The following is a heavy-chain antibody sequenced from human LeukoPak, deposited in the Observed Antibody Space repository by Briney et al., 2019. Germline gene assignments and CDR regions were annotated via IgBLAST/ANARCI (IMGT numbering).Heavy chain of an antibody. Sequence: GGSLRLSCAASGFTFSSYAMSWVRQAPGKGLEWVSAISGSGYSTYYADSVKGRFTISRDNSKNTLYLQMKSLRAQDRALHYCAKEARYSGDDYPVYWGEGALVTVSS. CDR3: AKEARYSGDDYPVY. V-gene: IGHV3-23*01. CDR2: ISGSGYST. J-gene: IGHJ4*02. CDR1: GFTFSSYA. D-gene: IGHD5-12*01.